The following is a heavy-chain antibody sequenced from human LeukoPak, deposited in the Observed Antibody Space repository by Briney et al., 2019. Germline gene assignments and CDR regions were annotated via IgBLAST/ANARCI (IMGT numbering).Heavy chain of an antibody. CDR2: INHSGST. CDR1: GGSFSGYY. Sequence: SETLSFTCAVYGGSFSGYYWSWIRQSPGKGLEWIGEINHSGSTNYNPSLKSRVTVSVDTSKNQFSLKLSSVTAADTAVYYCARLKYYDILTGYSIQDYWGQGTLVTVSS. CDR3: ARLKYYDILTGYSIQDY. D-gene: IGHD3-9*01. V-gene: IGHV4-34*01. J-gene: IGHJ4*02.